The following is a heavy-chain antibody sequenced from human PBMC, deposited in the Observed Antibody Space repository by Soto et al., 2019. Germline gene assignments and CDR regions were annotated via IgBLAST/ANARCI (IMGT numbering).Heavy chain of an antibody. V-gene: IGHV4-59*01. CDR3: ARVSSSWGLVNYFDY. CDR1: GGSISSYY. D-gene: IGHD6-13*01. Sequence: SGTLSLTCTVCGGSISSYYWSWIRQPPGKGLEWIGYIYYNVNTNYNPSLKSRVTISVDTSKNQFSLKLSSVTAADTAVYYCARVSSSWGLVNYFDYWGQGTLVTVSS. J-gene: IGHJ4*02. CDR2: IYYNVNT.